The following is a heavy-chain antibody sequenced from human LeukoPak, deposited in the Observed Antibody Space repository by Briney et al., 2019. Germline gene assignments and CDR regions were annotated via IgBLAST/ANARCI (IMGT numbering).Heavy chain of an antibody. CDR2: SRHKAKKYST. CDR1: GFTLGDHY. CDR3: TRVLAAAANALDI. Sequence: GGSLRLSCAASGFTLGDHYMDWVRQAPGKGLEWVGRSRHKAKKYSTEYAASVKGRFTISRDDSKYSLYLQMNSLKTEDTAVYFCTRVLAAAANALDIWGQGTMVTVSS. D-gene: IGHD6-13*01. V-gene: IGHV3-72*01. J-gene: IGHJ3*02.